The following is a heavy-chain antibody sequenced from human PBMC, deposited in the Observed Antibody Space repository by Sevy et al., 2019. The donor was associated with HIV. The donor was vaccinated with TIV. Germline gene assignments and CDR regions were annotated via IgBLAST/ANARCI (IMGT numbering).Heavy chain of an antibody. J-gene: IGHJ4*02. CDR3: ASGTSGYDFGVWDY. CDR1: GGTFSSYA. CDR2: IIPIFGTA. V-gene: IGHV1-69*13. Sequence: ASVKVSCKASGGTFSSYAISWVRQAPGQGLEWMGRIIPIFGTANYAQKFQGRVTITADESTSTAYMELSSLRSEDTAVYYCASGTSGYDFGVWDYWGQGTLVTVSS. D-gene: IGHD5-12*01.